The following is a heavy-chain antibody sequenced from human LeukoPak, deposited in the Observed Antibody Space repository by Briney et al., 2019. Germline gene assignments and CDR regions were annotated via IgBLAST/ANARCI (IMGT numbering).Heavy chain of an antibody. D-gene: IGHD3-10*01. CDR2: IYTSGST. J-gene: IGHJ5*02. CDR1: GGSISSGSYY. Sequence: SQTLSLTCTVSGGSISSGSYYWSWIRQPAGKGLEWIGRIYTSGSTNYNPSLKSRVTISVDTSKNQFSLKLSSVTAADTAVYYCARDTGYYYGSGSYIGPTSWFDPWGQGTLVTVSS. V-gene: IGHV4-61*02. CDR3: ARDTGYYYGSGSYIGPTSWFDP.